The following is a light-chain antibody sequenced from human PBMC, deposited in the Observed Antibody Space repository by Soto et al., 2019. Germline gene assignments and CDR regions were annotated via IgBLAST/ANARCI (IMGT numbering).Light chain of an antibody. CDR3: SSYASGNSFV. CDR1: SSDVGGYNY. CDR2: DVS. J-gene: IGLJ1*01. Sequence: QSALTQPSSASGSPGQSVTISCTGTSSDVGGYNYVSWYQQHPGKAPKLIIYDVSERPSGVPDRFSGSKSGNTASLTVSGLQAEDEADYYCSSYASGNSFVFGTGTKLTVL. V-gene: IGLV2-8*01.